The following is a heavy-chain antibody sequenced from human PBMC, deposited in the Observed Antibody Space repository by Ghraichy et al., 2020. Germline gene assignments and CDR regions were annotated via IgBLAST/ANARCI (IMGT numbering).Heavy chain of an antibody. J-gene: IGHJ5*01. D-gene: IGHD6-19*01. V-gene: IGHV3-48*02. CDR3: ARRGSYGSGWFDC. CDR2: ISSDTSTV. CDR1: GFTFSSYS. Sequence: GGSLRLSCAASGFTFSSYSMNWVHQAPGKGLEWVSYISSDTSTVKYADSVKGRFTISRDTAKNALYLQMNSLRDEDTAVYYCARRGSYGSGWFDCWGQGTLVTVSS.